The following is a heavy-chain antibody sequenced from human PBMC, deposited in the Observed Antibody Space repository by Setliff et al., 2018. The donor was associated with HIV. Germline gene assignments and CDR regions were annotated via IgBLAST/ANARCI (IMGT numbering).Heavy chain of an antibody. Sequence: GGSLRLSCAASGFTFSYYGVHWVRQAPGKGLDWVASILFDGTYKYYAASVKGRFTISRDNSKNTLFLQMGSLRTEDTAVYFCAKNLYSSIWSHLDYWGQGTLVTVPQ. CDR1: GFTFSYYG. CDR3: AKNLYSSIWSHLDY. CDR2: ILFDGTYK. V-gene: IGHV3-30*02. D-gene: IGHD6-13*01. J-gene: IGHJ4*02.